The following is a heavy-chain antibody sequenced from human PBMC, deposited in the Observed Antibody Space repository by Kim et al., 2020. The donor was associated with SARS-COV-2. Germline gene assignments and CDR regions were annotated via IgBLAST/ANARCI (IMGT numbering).Heavy chain of an antibody. CDR3: ARPGYHTVPGYGYFD. D-gene: IGHD3-9*01. CDR2: IYYTGSI. CDR1: GGSISSTSSY. V-gene: IGHV4-39*02. Sequence: SETLSLTCTVSGGSISSTSSYWGWIRQPPGKGLEWIGSIYYTGSIFYSSSLKSRLSISVDTSQNLFSLNLMSVNAADTAVYYCARPGYHTVPGYGYFD. J-gene: IGHJ4*03.